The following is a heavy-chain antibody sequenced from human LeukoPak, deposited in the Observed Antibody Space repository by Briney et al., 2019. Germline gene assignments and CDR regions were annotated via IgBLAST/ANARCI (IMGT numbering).Heavy chain of an antibody. J-gene: IGHJ6*02. D-gene: IGHD6-19*01. CDR1: GGSFSGYY. CDR2: INHSGST. CDR3: ARGGGRGSSRWYYYYGMDV. V-gene: IGHV4-34*01. Sequence: PSETLSLTCAVYGGSFSGYYWSWIRQPPGKGLEWIGEINHSGSTNYNPSLKSRVTISVDTSKNQFSLKLSSVTAADTAVYYCARGGGRGSSRWYYYYGMDVWGQGTTVTVSS.